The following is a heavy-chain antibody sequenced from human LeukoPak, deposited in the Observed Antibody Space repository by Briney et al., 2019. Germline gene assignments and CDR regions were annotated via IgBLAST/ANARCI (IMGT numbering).Heavy chain of an antibody. CDR1: GGSISSTSYF. CDR2: IYYSGST. J-gene: IGHJ4*02. Sequence: SETLSLTCTVSGGSISSTSYFWAWIRQPPGKGLEWIGSIYYSGSTYYNPSLKSRVTISVDTSKNQFSLNLRSVTAADTAVYYCARGFWEHNFDYWGQGTLVTVSS. V-gene: IGHV4-39*07. CDR3: ARGFWEHNFDY. D-gene: IGHD1-26*01.